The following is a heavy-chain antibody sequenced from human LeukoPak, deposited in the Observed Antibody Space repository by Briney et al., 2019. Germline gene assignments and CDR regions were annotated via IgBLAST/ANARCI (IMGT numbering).Heavy chain of an antibody. V-gene: IGHV1-18*01. Sequence: VASVKVSCKASGYTFTSYGIRWVRQAPGQGLEWMGWISAYNGNTNYAQKLQGRVTMTTDTSTSTAYMELRSLRSADTAVYYCARAELYDILTGYLDYWGQGTLVTVSS. CDR2: ISAYNGNT. D-gene: IGHD3-9*01. CDR1: GYTFTSYG. J-gene: IGHJ4*02. CDR3: ARAELYDILTGYLDY.